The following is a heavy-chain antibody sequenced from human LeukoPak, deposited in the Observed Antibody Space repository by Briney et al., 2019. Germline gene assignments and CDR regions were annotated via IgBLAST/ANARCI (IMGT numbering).Heavy chain of an antibody. J-gene: IGHJ4*02. D-gene: IGHD6-13*01. CDR2: IWYDGSNK. CDR3: ARDQLAAAAPVSIDY. Sequence: GGSLRLSCAASGFTFSSYGMHWVRQAPGRGPEWVAVIWYDGSNKYYADSVKGRFTISRDNSKNTLYLQMNSLRAEDTAVYYCARDQLAAAAPVSIDYWGQGTLVTVSS. CDR1: GFTFSSYG. V-gene: IGHV3-33*01.